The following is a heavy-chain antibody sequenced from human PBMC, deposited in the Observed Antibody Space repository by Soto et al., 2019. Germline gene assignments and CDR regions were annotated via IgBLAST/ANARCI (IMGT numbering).Heavy chain of an antibody. J-gene: IGHJ4*02. CDR3: ANSWTQLWVFDY. V-gene: IGHV3-23*01. CDR1: GFTFNSSA. D-gene: IGHD5-18*01. Sequence: GESLKISCSASGFTFNSSAMSWVRQAPGKGLEWVSGISGSGVSTYYADSVKGRFTISRDNSKNTLYLQMNSLRAEDTAVYYCANSWTQLWVFDYWGQGALVTVSS. CDR2: ISGSGVST.